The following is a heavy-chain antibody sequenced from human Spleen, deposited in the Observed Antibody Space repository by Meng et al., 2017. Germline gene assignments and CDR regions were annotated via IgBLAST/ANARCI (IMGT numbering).Heavy chain of an antibody. CDR2: FHYFGST. D-gene: IGHD3-9*01. J-gene: IGHJ5*02. Sequence: GSLRLSCAASGFTFSDYYMSWIRQSPGKGLEWIGCFHYFGSTYYNPSLKSRVTISIDSSKNQFSLKLSSVTAADTAVYYCARQPTGYPNWLDPWGQGMLVTVSS. CDR3: ARQPTGYPNWLDP. V-gene: IGHV4-59*08. CDR1: GFTFSDYY.